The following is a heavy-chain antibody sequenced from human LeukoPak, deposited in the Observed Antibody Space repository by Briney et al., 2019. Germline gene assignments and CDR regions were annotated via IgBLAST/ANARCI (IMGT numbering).Heavy chain of an antibody. CDR1: GYTFTGYY. J-gene: IGHJ4*02. D-gene: IGHD2-8*01. CDR2: INPNSGGT. Sequence: ASANVSCKASGYTFTGYYMHWVRQAPGQGLEWMGWINPNSGGTNYAQKFQGWVTMTRDTSISTAYMELSRLRSDDTAVYYCARDLMASDCTNGVCYIYWGQGTLVTVSS. V-gene: IGHV1-2*04. CDR3: ARDLMASDCTNGVCYIY.